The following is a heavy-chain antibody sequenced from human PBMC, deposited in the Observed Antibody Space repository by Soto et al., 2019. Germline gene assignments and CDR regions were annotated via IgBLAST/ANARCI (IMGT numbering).Heavy chain of an antibody. CDR3: ARDLVAVSGGVYSSSSGGYFFDF. CDR1: GFTFSDYY. CDR2: ISNSGRTL. Sequence: PGGSQRLSCAASGFTFSDYYMSWIRQAPGKGLEWVSYISNSGRTLYYADSMKGRFTISRDNAKNSLYLQINSLRSEDTAVYYCARDLVAVSGGVYSSSSGGYFFDFWGQGTLVTVSS. J-gene: IGHJ4*02. V-gene: IGHV3-11*01. D-gene: IGHD6-6*01.